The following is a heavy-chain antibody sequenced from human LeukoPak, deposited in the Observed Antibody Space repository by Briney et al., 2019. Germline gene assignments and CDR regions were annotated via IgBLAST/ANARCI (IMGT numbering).Heavy chain of an antibody. CDR2: ISAYNGNT. CDR3: ARIYCSGGSCYPYVAFDI. J-gene: IGHJ3*02. CDR1: GYTFTSYG. Sequence: ASVKVSCKASGYTFTSYGISWVRQAPGQGLEWMRWISAYNGNTNYAQKLQGRVTMTTDTSTSTAYMELRSLRSDDTAVYYCARIYCSGGSCYPYVAFDIWGQGTMVTVSS. D-gene: IGHD2-15*01. V-gene: IGHV1-18*04.